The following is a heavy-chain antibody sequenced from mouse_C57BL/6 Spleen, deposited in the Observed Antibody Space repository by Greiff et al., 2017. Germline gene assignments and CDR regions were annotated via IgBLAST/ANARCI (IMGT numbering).Heavy chain of an antibody. CDR1: GYTFTSYW. CDR2: IDPSDSYT. D-gene: IGHD2-1*01. J-gene: IGHJ2*01. CDR3: ARPLLRRDFDY. Sequence: QVQLQQPGAELVKPGASVKLSCKASGYTFTSYWMQWVKQRPGQGLEWIGEIDPSDSYTNYNQKFKGKATLTVDTSSSTAYMQLSRLTSEDSAVYYCARPLLRRDFDYWGQGTTLTVSS. V-gene: IGHV1-50*01.